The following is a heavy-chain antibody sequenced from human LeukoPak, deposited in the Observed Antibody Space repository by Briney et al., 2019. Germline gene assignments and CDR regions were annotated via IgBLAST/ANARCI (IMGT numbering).Heavy chain of an antibody. CDR3: ARGEYDLLGDY. Sequence: ASVKVSCKASGSTFTSYDINWVRQATGQGLEWMGWISPYNGNTKYAQKIQGRATMTTDTSTSTAYLELRSLRSDDTAVYYCARGEYDLLGDYWGQGTLVTVSS. CDR1: GSTFTSYD. J-gene: IGHJ4*02. D-gene: IGHD3-10*01. CDR2: ISPYNGNT. V-gene: IGHV1-18*01.